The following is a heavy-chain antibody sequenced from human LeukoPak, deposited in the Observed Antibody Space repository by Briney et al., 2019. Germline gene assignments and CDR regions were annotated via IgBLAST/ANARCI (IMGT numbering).Heavy chain of an antibody. CDR3: ARPTLDYNYYHGMDV. CDR1: GYSFTSYW. Sequence: GESLQISCKGSGYSFTSYWIGWVRQMPGKGLEWMGIIYPGDSDTRYSPSFQGQVTISADKSIRTTYLQWSSLKASDTAMYYCARPTLDYNYYHGMDVWGQGTTVTVSS. D-gene: IGHD3-10*01. V-gene: IGHV5-51*01. CDR2: IYPGDSDT. J-gene: IGHJ6*02.